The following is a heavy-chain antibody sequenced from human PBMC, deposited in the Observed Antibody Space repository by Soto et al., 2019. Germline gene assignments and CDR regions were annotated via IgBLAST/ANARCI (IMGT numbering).Heavy chain of an antibody. J-gene: IGHJ4*02. CDR2: IIPILGVA. V-gene: IGHV1-69*08. CDR1: GGTFSSYT. Sequence: QVQLVQSGAEVKKPGSSVKVSCKASGGTFSSYTISWVRQAPGQGLEWMGRIIPILGVANYAQKFQGRGTITADKSTSTAYMELSSLRSEDTAVYYGARDHQGGGGGNWSQGTLVTVSS. D-gene: IGHD2-15*01. CDR3: ARDHQGGGGGN.